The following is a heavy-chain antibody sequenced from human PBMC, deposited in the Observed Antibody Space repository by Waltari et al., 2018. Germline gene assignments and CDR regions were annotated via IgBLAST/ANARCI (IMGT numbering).Heavy chain of an antibody. CDR1: GGSISGFY. CDR3: ARGGGGDWEWFDP. Sequence: QVQLQESGPSLLKPSETLSLICTVSGGSISGFYWSWVRQPPGKGLDWIGYIYYTGSTNFNPPPKGRVTMSVDTSKNQFPLKLSSVAAADTAFYYCARGGGGDWEWFDPWGQGTLVTGSS. J-gene: IGHJ5*02. CDR2: IYYTGST. D-gene: IGHD2-21*02. V-gene: IGHV4-59*01.